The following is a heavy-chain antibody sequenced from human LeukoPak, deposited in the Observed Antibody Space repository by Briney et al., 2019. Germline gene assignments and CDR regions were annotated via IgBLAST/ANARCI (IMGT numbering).Heavy chain of an antibody. Sequence: PSETLSLTCIVSGGSISSYYRSWIRQPPGKGLEWIGEINHSGSTNYNPSLKSRVTMSVDTSKNQFSLKLSSVTAADTAVYYCAREGFGESPDFDYWGQGTLVTVSS. V-gene: IGHV4-59*12. D-gene: IGHD3-10*01. J-gene: IGHJ4*02. CDR3: AREGFGESPDFDY. CDR2: INHSGST. CDR1: GGSISSYY.